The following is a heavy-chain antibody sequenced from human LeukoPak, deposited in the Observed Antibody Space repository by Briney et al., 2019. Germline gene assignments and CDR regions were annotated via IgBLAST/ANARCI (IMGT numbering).Heavy chain of an antibody. D-gene: IGHD6-19*01. J-gene: IGHJ4*02. CDR2: ISYDGSNK. Sequence: PGGSLRLSCAASGFTFSSYAMHWVRQAPGKGLEWVAVISYDGSNKYYADSVKGRFTISRDNSKNTLYLQMNSPRAEDTAVYYCASQVAGRAPGVAGKDYWGQGTLVTVSS. CDR3: ASQVAGRAPGVAGKDY. V-gene: IGHV3-30*04. CDR1: GFTFSSYA.